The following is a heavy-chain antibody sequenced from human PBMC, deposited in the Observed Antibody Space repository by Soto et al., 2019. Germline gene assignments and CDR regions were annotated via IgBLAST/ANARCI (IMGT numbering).Heavy chain of an antibody. CDR3: AKGVGSYYFDY. V-gene: IGHV3-30-3*01. CDR2: ITYDGNNK. D-gene: IGHD1-26*01. J-gene: IGHJ4*02. CDR1: GFTFSRYP. Sequence: QVQLVESGGGVVQPGRSLRLSCAASGFTFSRYPMYWVRQAPGKGLEWVAVITYDGNNKYYAASVKGRFTISRDNAKNTLSLQMNNLRPEDTAVYYCAKGVGSYYFDYWGQGTLVTVSS.